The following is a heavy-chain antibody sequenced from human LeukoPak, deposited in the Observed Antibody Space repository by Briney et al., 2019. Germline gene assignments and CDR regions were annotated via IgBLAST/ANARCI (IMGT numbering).Heavy chain of an antibody. D-gene: IGHD3-16*02. V-gene: IGHV4-38-2*02. J-gene: IGHJ4*02. CDR3: ARRYDYVWGSYRLLVHPSYYFDY. CDR1: GYSISSGYY. CDR2: IYHSGST. Sequence: SETLSLTCTVSGYSISSGYYWGWIRQPPGKGLEWIGSIYHSGSTNYNPSLKSRVTISVDTSKNQFSLKLSSVTAADTAVYYCARRYDYVWGSYRLLVHPSYYFDYWGQGTLVTVSS.